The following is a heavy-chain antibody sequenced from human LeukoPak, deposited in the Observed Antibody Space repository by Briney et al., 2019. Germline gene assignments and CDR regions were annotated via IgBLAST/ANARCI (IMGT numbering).Heavy chain of an antibody. Sequence: PSETLSLTCAVSGGSMSSYYWSWIRQPPGKGLEWIGYIFYSGSTNYNPSLKSRVTISVDTSKNQFSLKLSSVTAADTAVYYCARILDCSSSSCSYGMDVWGQGTTVTV. CDR3: ARILDCSSSSCSYGMDV. V-gene: IGHV4-59*08. J-gene: IGHJ6*02. D-gene: IGHD2-15*01. CDR2: IFYSGST. CDR1: GGSMSSYY.